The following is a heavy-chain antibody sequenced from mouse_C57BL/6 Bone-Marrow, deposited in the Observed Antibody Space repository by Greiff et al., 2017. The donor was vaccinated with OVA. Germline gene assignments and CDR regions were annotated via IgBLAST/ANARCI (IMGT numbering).Heavy chain of an antibody. J-gene: IGHJ4*01. V-gene: IGHV5-12*01. CDR2: ISNGGGST. CDR3: AIYSNYHYAMDY. D-gene: IGHD2-5*01. Sequence: EVQRVESGGGLVQPGGSLKLSCAASGFTFSDYYMYWVRQTPEKRLEWVAYISNGGGSTYYPDTVKGRFTISRDNAKNTLYLQMSRLKSEDTAMYYCAIYSNYHYAMDYWGQGTSVTVSS. CDR1: GFTFSDYY.